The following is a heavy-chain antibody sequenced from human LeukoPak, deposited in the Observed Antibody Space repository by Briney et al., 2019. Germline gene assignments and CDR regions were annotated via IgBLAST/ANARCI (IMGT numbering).Heavy chain of an antibody. CDR2: ISGSGGST. J-gene: IGHJ6*03. D-gene: IGHD3-22*01. CDR3: ARGDYDSSGYYYARGGMDV. CDR1: GFTFSSYA. Sequence: GGSLRLSCAASGFTFSSYAMSWVRQAPGKGLEWVSAISGSGGSTYYADSVKGRFTISRDNAKNSLYLQMNSLRAEDTAVYYCARGDYDSSGYYYARGGMDVWGKGTTVTVSS. V-gene: IGHV3-23*01.